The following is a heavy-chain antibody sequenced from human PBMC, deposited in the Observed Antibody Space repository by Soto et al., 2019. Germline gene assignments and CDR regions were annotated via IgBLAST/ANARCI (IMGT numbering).Heavy chain of an antibody. CDR3: AKDASSVITSFDS. CDR1: GFTFSSYA. D-gene: IGHD3-22*01. J-gene: IGHJ2*01. CDR2: VSGSAGST. Sequence: EVQLLESGGGLVQPGGSLRLSCAASGFTFSSYAMSWVRQAPGKGLEWVSVVSGSAGSTYYADSVKGRFTISRDSSKNTLYVQMNSLRAEDTAVYYCAKDASSVITSFDSWGRGTVVTVSS. V-gene: IGHV3-23*01.